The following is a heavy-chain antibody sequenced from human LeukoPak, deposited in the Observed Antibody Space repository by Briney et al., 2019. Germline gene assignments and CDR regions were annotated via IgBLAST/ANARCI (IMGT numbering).Heavy chain of an antibody. V-gene: IGHV3-30*18. J-gene: IGHJ6*04. Sequence: PGRSLRLSCAASGFTFSSYGMHWVRQAPGKGLEWVAVISYDGSNEYYADSVKGRFTISRDNSKNTLYLQMNSLRAEDTAVYYCAKDPTVTPDVWGKGTTVTVSS. CDR3: AKDPTVTPDV. CDR1: GFTFSSYG. D-gene: IGHD4-17*01. CDR2: ISYDGSNE.